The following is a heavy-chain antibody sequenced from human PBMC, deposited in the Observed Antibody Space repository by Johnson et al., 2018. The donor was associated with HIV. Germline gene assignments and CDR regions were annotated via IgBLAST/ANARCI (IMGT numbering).Heavy chain of an antibody. J-gene: IGHJ3*02. CDR3: SRGTDWSIAAVVPFDI. CDR2: IRTRAFGGTT. D-gene: IGHD6-13*01. Sequence: EVQLLESGGGLVQPGRSLRLSCTASGFTFGDYAMTWFRQAPGKGLEWVGFIRTRAFGGTTENAASVRGRFTISRDDSKSIAYLQMNSLKIEDTAMYYCSRGTDWSIAAVVPFDIWGQGTLVTVSP. V-gene: IGHV3-49*03. CDR1: GFTFGDYA.